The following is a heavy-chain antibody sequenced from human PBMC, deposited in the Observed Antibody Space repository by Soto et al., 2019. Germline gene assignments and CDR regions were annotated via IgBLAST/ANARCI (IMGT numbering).Heavy chain of an antibody. CDR1: GYAFSSYG. V-gene: IGHV1-18*01. CDR2: ISTYSGNT. Sequence: GVSVKVSCKASGYAFSSYGISWVRQAPGQGLEWLGWISTYSGNTYYAQKLQGRVTMTTDTSTSTAYMELRSLRSDDTAVYYCARCPYYYDSSGYSSHNWFDPWGQGTLVTVSS. CDR3: ARCPYYYDSSGYSSHNWFDP. J-gene: IGHJ5*02. D-gene: IGHD3-22*01.